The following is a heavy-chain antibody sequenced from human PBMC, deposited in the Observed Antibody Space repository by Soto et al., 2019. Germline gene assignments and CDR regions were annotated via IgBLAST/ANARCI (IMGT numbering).Heavy chain of an antibody. CDR3: AQVQLWFFSP. V-gene: IGHV4-61*01. CDR1: SCSVSSGSHY. D-gene: IGHD5-18*01. CDR2: INYSGST. Sequence: SETLSLPCAVSSCSVSSGSHYWSWIRQPPGKGLDWIGYINYSGSTNYNPSPKSRVTISVDTSKNQLSLNVKSVTAADTAVYYCAQVQLWFFSPWGQGALVTVSS. J-gene: IGHJ5*02.